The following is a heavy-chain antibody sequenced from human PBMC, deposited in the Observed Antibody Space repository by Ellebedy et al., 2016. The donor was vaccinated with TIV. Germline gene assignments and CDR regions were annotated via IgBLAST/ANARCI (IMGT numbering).Heavy chain of an antibody. CDR1: GYTFTSYW. Sequence: GESLKISCKASGYTFTSYWIGWVRQMPGKGLEWMGIIYSDDSDTTYSPSFQGQVTISADKSISTAYLQWRSLKASDSAMYYCARLPQDRGSMDVWGQGTTVTVSS. V-gene: IGHV5-51*01. J-gene: IGHJ6*02. CDR2: IYSDDSDT. D-gene: IGHD2-15*01. CDR3: ARLPQDRGSMDV.